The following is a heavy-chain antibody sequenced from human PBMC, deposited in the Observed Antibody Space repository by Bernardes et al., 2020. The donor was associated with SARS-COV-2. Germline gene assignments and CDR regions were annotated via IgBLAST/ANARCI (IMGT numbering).Heavy chain of an antibody. Sequence: SVKVSCKASGGTFSSYAISWVRQAPGQGLEWMGRIIPILGIANYAQKFQGRVTITADKSTSTAYMELSSLRSEDTAVYYCARGFIVGAPEGLTHPFDYWGQGTLVTVSS. CDR1: GGTFSSYA. J-gene: IGHJ4*02. D-gene: IGHD1-26*01. CDR2: IIPILGIA. CDR3: ARGFIVGAPEGLTHPFDY. V-gene: IGHV1-69*04.